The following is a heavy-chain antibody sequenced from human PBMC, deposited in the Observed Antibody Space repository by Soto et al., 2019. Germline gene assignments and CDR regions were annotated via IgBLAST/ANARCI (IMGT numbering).Heavy chain of an antibody. J-gene: IGHJ4*02. Sequence: QVQLQESGPGLVKPSGTLSLTCAVSSGSISSSNWWSWVRQPPGKGLEWIGEIYHSGSTNYNPSLKSRGTMSVDKSKNQFSLKLSSVTAADTAVYYCARVGGADYYGSGSPIDYWGQGTLVTVSS. CDR1: SGSISSSNW. D-gene: IGHD3-10*01. CDR2: IYHSGST. V-gene: IGHV4-4*02. CDR3: ARVGGADYYGSGSPIDY.